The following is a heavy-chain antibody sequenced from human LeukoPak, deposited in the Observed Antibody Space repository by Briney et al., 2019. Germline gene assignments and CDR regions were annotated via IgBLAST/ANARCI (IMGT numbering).Heavy chain of an antibody. Sequence: SETLSLTCTVSGGSMSCYYWSWIRQPAGKGLEWSGRIYTSGSSNYNPPFKSRVTMSVDSSKNQFSLKLSSVTAADTAVYYCTRYQLYSSSWITVAFDIWGQGSMVTVSS. CDR1: GGSMSCYY. V-gene: IGHV4-4*07. CDR3: TRYQLYSSSWITVAFDI. J-gene: IGHJ3*02. D-gene: IGHD6-13*01. CDR2: IYTSGSS.